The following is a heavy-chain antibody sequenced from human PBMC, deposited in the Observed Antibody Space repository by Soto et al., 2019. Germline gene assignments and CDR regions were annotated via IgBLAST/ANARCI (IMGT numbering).Heavy chain of an antibody. J-gene: IGHJ3*01. CDR1: GGSISSGIYY. CDR2: IHYSGST. CDR3: ARHRNQYYGDDGFDV. V-gene: IGHV4-39*01. D-gene: IGHD4-17*01. Sequence: SETLSLTCTVPGGSISSGIYYWGWLRQPPGKGLEWIATIHYSGSTYYNPSLKSRVTISVDTSMSQFSLNLISVTAADTAVYYCARHRNQYYGDDGFDVWGQGTMVTVSS.